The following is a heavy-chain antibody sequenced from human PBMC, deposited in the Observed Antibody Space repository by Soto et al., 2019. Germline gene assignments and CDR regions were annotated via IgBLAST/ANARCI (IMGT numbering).Heavy chain of an antibody. CDR1: GGSISSYY. J-gene: IGHJ5*02. CDR3: ARGRYMATPFGFLPNNWFDP. D-gene: IGHD1-26*01. CDR2: IYYSGST. V-gene: IGHV4-59*01. Sequence: SETLSLTCTVSGGSISSYYWSWIRQPPGKGLEWIGYIYYSGSTNYNPSLKSRVTISVDTSKNQFSLKLSSVTAADTAVYYCARGRYMATPFGFLPNNWFDPWGQGTLVTVSS.